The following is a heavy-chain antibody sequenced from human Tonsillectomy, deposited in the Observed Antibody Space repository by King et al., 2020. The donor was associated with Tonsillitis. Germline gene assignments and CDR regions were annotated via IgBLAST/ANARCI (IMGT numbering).Heavy chain of an antibody. D-gene: IGHD3-3*01. CDR1: GGSIRSYY. CDR2: SYYTGST. V-gene: IGHV4-59*01. Sequence: VQLQESGPGLVKPSETLSLTCTVSGGSIRSYYWSWIRQPPGKGLEWIGYSYYTGSTNYNPSLKSRVTISVYTSKNQFSLKLTSVTAADTAVYYCARHIGASRAFDIWGQGTIVTVSS. J-gene: IGHJ3*02. CDR3: ARHIGASRAFDI.